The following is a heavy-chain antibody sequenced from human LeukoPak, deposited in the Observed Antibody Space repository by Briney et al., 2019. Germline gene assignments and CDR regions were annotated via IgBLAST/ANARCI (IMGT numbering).Heavy chain of an antibody. D-gene: IGHD1-26*01. CDR1: GFTFSTYG. J-gene: IGHJ4*02. Sequence: GGSLRLSCAASGFTFSTYGMHWVRQAPGKGLEWVAVISYDGSNKYYADSVKGRFTISRDNSKNTLSLQMNSLRAEDTAVYYCAKDHSGSYLAYYFDYWGQGTLVTVS. CDR2: ISYDGSNK. CDR3: AKDHSGSYLAYYFDY. V-gene: IGHV3-30*18.